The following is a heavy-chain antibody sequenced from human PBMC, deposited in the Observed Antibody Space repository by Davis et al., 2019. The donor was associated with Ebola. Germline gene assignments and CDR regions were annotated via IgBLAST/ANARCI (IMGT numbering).Heavy chain of an antibody. J-gene: IGHJ5*02. Sequence: GSLRLSCTVSGGSISSYYWSWIRQPPGKGLEWIGYIYYSGSTNYNPSLKSRVTISVDTSKNQFSLKLSSVTAADTAVYYCAREKGYCSSTSCYYWFDPWGQGTLVTVSS. CDR3: AREKGYCSSTSCYYWFDP. CDR1: GGSISSYY. D-gene: IGHD2-2*01. CDR2: IYYSGST. V-gene: IGHV4-59*12.